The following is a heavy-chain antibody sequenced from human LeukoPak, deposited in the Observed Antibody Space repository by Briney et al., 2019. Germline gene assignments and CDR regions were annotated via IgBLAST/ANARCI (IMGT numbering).Heavy chain of an antibody. CDR2: ISSSGSTI. CDR1: GFSFRSHG. D-gene: IGHD3-10*02. CDR3: AELGITMIGGV. V-gene: IGHV3-48*04. Sequence: GGTLRLSCAASGFSFRSHGMNWVRQAPGKGLEWVSYISSSGSTIYYADSVKGRFTISRDNAKNSLYLQMNSLRAEDTAVYYCAELGITMIGGVWGKGTTVTISS. J-gene: IGHJ6*04.